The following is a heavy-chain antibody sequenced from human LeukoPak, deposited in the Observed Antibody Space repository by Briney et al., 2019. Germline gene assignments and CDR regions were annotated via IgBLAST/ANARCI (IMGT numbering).Heavy chain of an antibody. CDR1: GFTFSSYA. CDR2: ISGSGGST. Sequence: GGSLRLSCAASGFTFSSYAMSWVRQAPGKGLEWVSAISGSGGSTYYADSVKGRFTISRDNSKNTLYLQMSSLRAEDTAVYYCAGALWFGGDAFDIWGQGTMVTVSS. V-gene: IGHV3-23*01. D-gene: IGHD3-10*01. J-gene: IGHJ3*02. CDR3: AGALWFGGDAFDI.